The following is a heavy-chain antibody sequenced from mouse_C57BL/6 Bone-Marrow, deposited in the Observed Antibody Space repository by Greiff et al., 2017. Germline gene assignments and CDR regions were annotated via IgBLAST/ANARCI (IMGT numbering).Heavy chain of an antibody. Sequence: EVMLVESGGGLVKPGGSLKLSCAASGFTFSSYTMSWVRQTPEKRLEWVATISGGGGNTYYPDSVKGRFTISRDHAKNTLYLQMSSLRSEDTALYYCARRAQATPYYAMDYWGQGTSVTVSS. CDR3: ARRAQATPYYAMDY. CDR2: ISGGGGNT. D-gene: IGHD3-2*02. J-gene: IGHJ4*01. V-gene: IGHV5-9*01. CDR1: GFTFSSYT.